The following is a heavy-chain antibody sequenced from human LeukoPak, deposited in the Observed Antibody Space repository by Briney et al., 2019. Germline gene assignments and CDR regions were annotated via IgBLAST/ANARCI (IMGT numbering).Heavy chain of an antibody. CDR3: VKERYSSGWSDSFHY. J-gene: IGHJ4*02. V-gene: IGHV3-23*01. CDR1: GFTFSSYG. Sequence: GGSLRLSCAASGFTFSSYGMSWVRQAPGKGLEWVSATNPSGGDTYYADSVKGRLTISRDNSKNTLYLQVNSLRAEDTAVYYCVKERYSSGWSDSFHYWGQGTLVTVSS. D-gene: IGHD6-19*01. CDR2: TNPSGGDT.